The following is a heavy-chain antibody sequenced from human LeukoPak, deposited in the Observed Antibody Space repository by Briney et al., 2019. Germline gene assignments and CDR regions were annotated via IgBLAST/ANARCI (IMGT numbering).Heavy chain of an antibody. CDR1: GFTFSSYG. CDR2: ISYGGSNK. CDR3: AKNWYYYDSSGYSHDAFDI. D-gene: IGHD3-22*01. J-gene: IGHJ3*02. Sequence: PGGSLRLSCAASGFTFSSYGMHWVRQAPGMGLEWVAVISYGGSNKYYADSVKGRFTISRDNSKNTLYLQMNSLRAEDTAVYYCAKNWYYYDSSGYSHDAFDIWGQGTMVTVSS. V-gene: IGHV3-30*18.